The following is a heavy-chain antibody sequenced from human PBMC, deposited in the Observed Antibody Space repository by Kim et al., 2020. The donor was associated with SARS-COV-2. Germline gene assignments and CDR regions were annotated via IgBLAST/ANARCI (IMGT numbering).Heavy chain of an antibody. J-gene: IGHJ6*02. Sequence: ASVKVSCKASGYTFTSYAMNWVRQAPGQGLEWMGWINTNTGNPTYAQGFTGRFVFSLDTSVSTAYLQISSLKAEDTAVYYCATEKQWLVKYYYYGMDVWGQGTTVTVSS. D-gene: IGHD6-19*01. CDR3: ATEKQWLVKYYYYGMDV. V-gene: IGHV7-4-1*02. CDR1: GYTFTSYA. CDR2: INTNTGNP.